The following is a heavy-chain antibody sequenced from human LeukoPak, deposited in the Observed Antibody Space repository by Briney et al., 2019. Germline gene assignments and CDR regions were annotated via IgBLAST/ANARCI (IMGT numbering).Heavy chain of an antibody. D-gene: IGHD3-22*01. V-gene: IGHV4-59*01. CDR3: ATYYYDSSGYSGWFDP. CDR2: IYSSGST. CDR1: GGSISSYY. J-gene: IGHJ5*02. Sequence: PSETLSLTCTVSGGSISSYYWSWIRQPPGKGLEWIGYIYSSGSTNYNPSLKSRVTISLDTSKNQFSLKLSSVTAADTAVYYCATYYYDSSGYSGWFDPWGQGTLVTVSS.